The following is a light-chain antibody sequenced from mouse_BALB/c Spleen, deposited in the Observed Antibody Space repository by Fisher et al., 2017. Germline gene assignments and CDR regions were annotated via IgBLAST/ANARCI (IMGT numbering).Light chain of an antibody. CDR2: DTS. CDR1: SSVSY. V-gene: IGKV4-59*01. J-gene: IGKJ4*01. Sequence: IVLTQSPAIMSASPGEKVTMTCSASSSVSYMHWYQQKSGTSPKRWIYDTSKLASGVPARFSGSGSGTSYFLTISSMEAEDAATYYCQQWSSNPFTFGSGTKLEIK. CDR3: QQWSSNPFT.